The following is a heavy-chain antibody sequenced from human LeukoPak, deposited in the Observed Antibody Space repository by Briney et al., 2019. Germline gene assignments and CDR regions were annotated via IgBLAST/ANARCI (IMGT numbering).Heavy chain of an antibody. CDR2: ISSSSSYI. CDR1: GFTFSSYS. CDR3: ARDYCSGVSCYSAPDWFDP. V-gene: IGHV3-21*01. D-gene: IGHD2-15*01. Sequence: PGGSLRLSCAASGFTFSSYSMNWVRQAPGKGLEWVSSISSSSSYIYYADSVKGRFTISRDNAKNSLYLQMNSLRAEDTAVYYCARDYCSGVSCYSAPDWFDPWGQGTLVTVSS. J-gene: IGHJ5*02.